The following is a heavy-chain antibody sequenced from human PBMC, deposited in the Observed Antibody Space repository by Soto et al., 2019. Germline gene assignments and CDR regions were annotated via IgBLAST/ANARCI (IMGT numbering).Heavy chain of an antibody. CDR1: GYSFTSYW. D-gene: IGHD3-3*01. Sequence: GESLKISCKGSGYSFTSYWIGWVRQMPGKGLEWMGIIYPGDSDTRYSPSFQGQVTISADKSISTAYLPWSRLKASETAMYYCAIPNLGYYDFWSVYYSSNWFDHWGQGTLVTVSS. CDR2: IYPGDSDT. J-gene: IGHJ5*02. V-gene: IGHV5-51*01. CDR3: AIPNLGYYDFWSVYYSSNWFDH.